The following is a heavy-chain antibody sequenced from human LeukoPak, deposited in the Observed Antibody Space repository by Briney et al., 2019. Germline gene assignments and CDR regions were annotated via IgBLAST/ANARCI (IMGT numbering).Heavy chain of an antibody. Sequence: SETLSLTCTVSGYSISSGYYWGWIRRPPGKGLEWIGSIYHSGSTNYNPSLKSRVTISVDTSKNHFSLKLNSVTAADTAVYYCARSWEGSGTYYPFDPWGQGTLVTVSS. CDR3: ARSWEGSGTYYPFDP. CDR1: GYSISSGYY. V-gene: IGHV4-38-2*02. CDR2: IYHSGST. D-gene: IGHD3-10*01. J-gene: IGHJ5*02.